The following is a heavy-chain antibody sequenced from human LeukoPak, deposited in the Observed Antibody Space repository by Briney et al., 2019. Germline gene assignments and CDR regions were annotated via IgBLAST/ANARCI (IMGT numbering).Heavy chain of an antibody. CDR3: ARERYYYYYYMDV. Sequence: ASVKVSCKASGYIFKDYYIHWMRQAPGQGLEWMGWINPKNGDTNYAQKLQGRVTMTTDTSTSTAYMELRSLRSDDTAVYYCARERYYYYYYMDVWGKGTTVTVSS. CDR2: INPKNGDT. V-gene: IGHV1-18*04. J-gene: IGHJ6*03. CDR1: GYIFKDYY.